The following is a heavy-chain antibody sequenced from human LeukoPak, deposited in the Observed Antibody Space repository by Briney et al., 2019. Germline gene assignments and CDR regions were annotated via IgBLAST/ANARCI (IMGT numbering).Heavy chain of an antibody. J-gene: IGHJ4*02. D-gene: IGHD2-15*01. CDR2: IYYSGST. Sequence: SETLSLTCVVYGGSFSGYSWSWIRQPPGKGLEWIGYIYYSGSTYYNPSLKSRVTISVDTSKDQFSLKLRFVNAADTAVYYCASRLGYCSGGSCYSEGVDYWGQGTLVTVSS. CDR3: ASRLGYCSGGSCYSEGVDY. V-gene: IGHV4-34*09. CDR1: GGSFSGYS.